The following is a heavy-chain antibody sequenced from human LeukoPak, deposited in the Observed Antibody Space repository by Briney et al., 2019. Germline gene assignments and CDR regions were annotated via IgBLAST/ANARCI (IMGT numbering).Heavy chain of an antibody. CDR2: IKQDGSEK. V-gene: IGHV3-7*01. Sequence: GGSLRLSCAASGFTFSSYWTSWVRQAPGKGLEWVANIKQDGSEKHYVDSVKGRFTISRDNAKNSLYLQMNSLRAEDTAVYYCARDRGEYGPDYFDYWGQGILVTVSS. D-gene: IGHD3-16*01. J-gene: IGHJ4*02. CDR1: GFTFSSYW. CDR3: ARDRGEYGPDYFDY.